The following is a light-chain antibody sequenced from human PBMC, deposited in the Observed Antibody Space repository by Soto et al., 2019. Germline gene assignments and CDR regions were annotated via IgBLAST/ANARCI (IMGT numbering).Light chain of an antibody. CDR1: QSISTY. CDR3: QHYDDWPE. Sequence: EIVFTQSPGTLSLSPGERATLSCRASQSISTYLAWYQQKPGQAPRLLIYEATKRANGIPGRFSGSGSGTDFSLTISSLQSEDSAVYYCQHYDDWPEFGQGTKVDI. CDR2: EAT. V-gene: IGKV3-11*01. J-gene: IGKJ1*01.